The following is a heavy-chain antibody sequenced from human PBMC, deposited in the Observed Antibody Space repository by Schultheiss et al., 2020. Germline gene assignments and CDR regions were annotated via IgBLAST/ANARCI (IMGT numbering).Heavy chain of an antibody. D-gene: IGHD3-22*01. J-gene: IGHJ4*02. CDR1: GYSVTSNW. Sequence: GESLKISCKVSGYSVTSNWIGWVRQMPGKGLEWMGIVNFVDSESRYSPPFQGQVTISADKSISTASLQWSSLKASDTAMYYCARHWQNSSGYYHFDYWGQGTLVTVSS. CDR2: VNFVDSES. CDR3: ARHWQNSSGYYHFDY. V-gene: IGHV5-51*01.